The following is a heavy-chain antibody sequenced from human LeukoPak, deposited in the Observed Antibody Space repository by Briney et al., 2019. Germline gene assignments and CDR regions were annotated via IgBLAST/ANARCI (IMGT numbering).Heavy chain of an antibody. J-gene: IGHJ5*02. Sequence: ASVKVSCKASGGTFSSYAISWVRQAPGQGLEWMGRIIPIFGIANYAQKFQGRVTFTADKSTSTAYMELSSLRSEDTAVYYCASAACSSTSCYTGGGWFDPWGQGTLVTVSS. V-gene: IGHV1-69*04. CDR3: ASAACSSTSCYTGGGWFDP. CDR1: GGTFSSYA. D-gene: IGHD2-2*02. CDR2: IIPIFGIA.